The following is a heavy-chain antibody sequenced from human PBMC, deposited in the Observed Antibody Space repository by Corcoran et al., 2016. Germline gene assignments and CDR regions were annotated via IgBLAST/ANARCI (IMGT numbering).Heavy chain of an antibody. V-gene: IGHV3-7*01. J-gene: IGHJ5*02. Sequence: EVQLVESEGGLVQPGGSLRLSCAASGFTFSSYWMSWVRQAPGKGLEWVANIKQDGSEKYYVDSVKGRFTISRDNAKNSLYLQMNSLRAEDTAVYYCALHPAMFDNWFDPWGQGSLVTVSS. CDR3: ALHPAMFDNWFDP. CDR2: IKQDGSEK. D-gene: IGHD3-10*02. CDR1: GFTFSSYW.